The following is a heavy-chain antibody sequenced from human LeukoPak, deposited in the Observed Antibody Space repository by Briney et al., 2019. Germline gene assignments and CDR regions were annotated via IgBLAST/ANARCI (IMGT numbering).Heavy chain of an antibody. D-gene: IGHD5-18*01. Sequence: GGSLRLSCAVSGLTFSSSWMDWVRQAPGKGLEWVASINPDGNKKYSADSVKGRFTISRDNAENSLYLQMNSLRVEDTAFYYCARDLAYSRLDYWGQGMLVTVSS. CDR1: GLTFSSSW. V-gene: IGHV3-7*01. CDR2: INPDGNKK. J-gene: IGHJ4*02. CDR3: ARDLAYSRLDY.